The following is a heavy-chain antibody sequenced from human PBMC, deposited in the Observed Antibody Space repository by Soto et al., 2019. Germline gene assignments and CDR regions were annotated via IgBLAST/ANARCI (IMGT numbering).Heavy chain of an antibody. CDR1: GYTFTSYA. CDR2: INAGNGNT. D-gene: IGHD3-9*01. Sequence: QVQLVQSGAEVKKPGASVKVSCKASGYTFTSYAMHWVRQAPGQRLEWMGRINAGNGNTKYSQKFQGRVTITRDTSASTAYMELSSLRSEDTAVYYCARDASRYFDWLRQLAEISGWFDPWGQGTLVTVSS. V-gene: IGHV1-3*01. J-gene: IGHJ5*02. CDR3: ARDASRYFDWLRQLAEISGWFDP.